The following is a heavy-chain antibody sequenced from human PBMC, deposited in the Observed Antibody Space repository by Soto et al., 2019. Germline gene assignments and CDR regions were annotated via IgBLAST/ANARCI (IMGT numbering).Heavy chain of an antibody. CDR2: INADGTTI. D-gene: IGHD6-19*01. CDR1: GFTFRNYW. J-gene: IGHJ1*01. Sequence: EVHLVESGGGLVQPGGSLRLSCATSGFTFRNYWMHWVRQVPGKGLVWVSRINADGTTINYADSVKGRFTISRDNAKNTLYLQMNSLRAEDTAVYYCSGLPYWGQGTLVTVSS. CDR3: SGLPY. V-gene: IGHV3-74*01.